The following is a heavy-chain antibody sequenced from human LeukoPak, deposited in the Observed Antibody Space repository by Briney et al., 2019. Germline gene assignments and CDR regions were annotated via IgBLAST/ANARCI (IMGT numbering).Heavy chain of an antibody. J-gene: IGHJ4*02. D-gene: IGHD3/OR15-3a*01. Sequence: SETLSLTCAVYSESFIGYYWSWIRQPPGKGLKWIGEINHSGSTNYNPSLKSRVTISVDTSKNQFSLKLSSVTAADTAVYYCAIHPDLDSPRRKHYFDYWGQGTLVTVSS. CDR3: AIHPDLDSPRRKHYFDY. CDR2: INHSGST. V-gene: IGHV4-34*01. CDR1: SESFIGYY.